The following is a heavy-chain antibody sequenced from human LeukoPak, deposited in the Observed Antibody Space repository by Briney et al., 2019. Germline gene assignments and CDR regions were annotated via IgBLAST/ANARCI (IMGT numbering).Heavy chain of an antibody. D-gene: IGHD1-1*01. CDR3: ARDRGGQLGDAFDI. CDR2: IKPDGGEK. Sequence: GGSLRLSCAASGFTFSSYMMTWVRQAPGKGLEWVANIKPDGGEKFYVDSVRGRFTISRDNAKNSLYLQMNSLRAEDTAVYYCARDRGGQLGDAFDIWGQGTMVTVSS. J-gene: IGHJ3*02. V-gene: IGHV3-7*01. CDR1: GFTFSSYM.